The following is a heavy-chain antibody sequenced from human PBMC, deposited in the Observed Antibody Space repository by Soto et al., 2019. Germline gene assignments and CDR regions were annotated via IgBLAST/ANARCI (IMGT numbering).Heavy chain of an antibody. CDR3: ARVRLVVPAATLYYYYGMDV. CDR2: INSDGSST. CDR1: GFTFSSYW. J-gene: IGHJ6*02. Sequence: EVQLLESGGGLVQPGGSLRLSCAASGFTFSSYWMHWVRQAPGKGLVWVSRINSDGSSTSYADSVKGRFTISRDNAKNTLYLQMNSLRAEDTAVYYCARVRLVVPAATLYYYYGMDVWGQGTTVTVSS. D-gene: IGHD2-2*01. V-gene: IGHV3-74*02.